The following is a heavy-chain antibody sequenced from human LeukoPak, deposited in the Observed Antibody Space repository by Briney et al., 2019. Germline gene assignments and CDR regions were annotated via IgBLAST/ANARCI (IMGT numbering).Heavy chain of an antibody. CDR3: TADCYDILTGYRDY. Sequence: GGSLRLSCAASGFTFSNAWMSWVRQAPGKGLEWVGRIKSKTDGGTTDYAAPVKGRFTISRDDSKNTLYLQMNSLKTEDTAVYYCTADCYDILTGYRDYWGQGTLVTVSS. J-gene: IGHJ4*02. CDR1: GFTFSNAW. D-gene: IGHD3-9*01. V-gene: IGHV3-15*01. CDR2: IKSKTDGGTT.